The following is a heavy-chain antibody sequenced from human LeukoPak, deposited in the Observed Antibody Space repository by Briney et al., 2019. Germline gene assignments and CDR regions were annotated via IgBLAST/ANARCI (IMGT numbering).Heavy chain of an antibody. CDR1: GFTSGVYA. D-gene: IGHD2/OR15-2a*01. CDR2: FSGGGDS. V-gene: IGHV3-23*01. Sequence: GGSLRLSCVASGFTSGVYAMSWVRQAPGKGLEWVSAFSGGGDSFYADSVRGRFSVSADKSKNILYLQMNSLRAEDTAVYYCARELPLTFFDYWGQGTLVTVSS. CDR3: ARELPLTFFDY. J-gene: IGHJ4*02.